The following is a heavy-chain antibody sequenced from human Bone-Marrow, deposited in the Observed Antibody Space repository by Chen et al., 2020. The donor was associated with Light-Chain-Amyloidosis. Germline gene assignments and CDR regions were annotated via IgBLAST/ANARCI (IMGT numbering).Heavy chain of an antibody. Sequence: GGSLRLPCAASGFAFSSYAMSWVRQAPGKGLGWVSTISGSGGSRYYGDSVKGRLTISRDNSKNALFLQMNSLRAEDTAVYYCAKDISYDDILPGYPADAFDIWGQGTMVTVSS. J-gene: IGHJ3*02. CDR1: GFAFSSYA. D-gene: IGHD3-9*01. CDR3: AKDISYDDILPGYPADAFDI. CDR2: ISGSGGSR. V-gene: IGHV3-23*01.